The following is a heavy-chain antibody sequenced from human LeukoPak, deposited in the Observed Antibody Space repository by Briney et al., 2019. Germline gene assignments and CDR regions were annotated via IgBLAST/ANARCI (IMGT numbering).Heavy chain of an antibody. D-gene: IGHD2-15*01. CDR3: ARGCSGGSCYENWFDP. J-gene: IGHJ5*02. Sequence: ASVKVSCKASGYTFTGYGISWVRQAPGQGREWMGWISAYNGNTNYAQKLQGRVTMTTDTSTSTAYMELRSLRSDDTAVYYCARGCSGGSCYENWFDPWGQGTLVTVSS. CDR1: GYTFTGYG. CDR2: ISAYNGNT. V-gene: IGHV1-18*04.